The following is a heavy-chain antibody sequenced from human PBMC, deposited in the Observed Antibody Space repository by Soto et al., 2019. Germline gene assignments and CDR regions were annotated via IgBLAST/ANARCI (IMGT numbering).Heavy chain of an antibody. CDR2: IVVGSGNT. CDR1: GFTFTNSA. V-gene: IGHV1-58*01. D-gene: IGHD4-4*01. J-gene: IGHJ5*02. CDR3: ARKSLSNFNWFDP. Sequence: SVKVSCKASGFTFTNSAVQWVRQARGQRLEWIGWIVVGSGNTNYAQKFQERVTMTTDTSTNTAYMELRSLRSDDTAVYYCARKSLSNFNWFDPWGQGTLVTVSS.